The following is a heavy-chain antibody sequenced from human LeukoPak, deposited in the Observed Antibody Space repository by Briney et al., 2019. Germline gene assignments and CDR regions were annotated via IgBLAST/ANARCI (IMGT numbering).Heavy chain of an antibody. CDR3: ARVKGDYVATDGMDV. Sequence: SETLSLTCTVSGGSISSYYWSWIRQPPGKGLEWIGYIYYSGSTNYNPSLKSRVTISVDTSKNQFSLKLSSVTAADTAVYYCARVKGDYVATDGMDVWGQGTTVTVSS. V-gene: IGHV4-59*01. J-gene: IGHJ6*02. D-gene: IGHD4-17*01. CDR1: GGSISSYY. CDR2: IYYSGST.